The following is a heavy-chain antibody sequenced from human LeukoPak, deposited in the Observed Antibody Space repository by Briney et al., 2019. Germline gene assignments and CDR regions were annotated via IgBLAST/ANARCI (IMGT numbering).Heavy chain of an antibody. Sequence: PSETLSLTCTVSGGSISSYYWSWIRQPPGKGLEWIGYIYYCGSTNYNPSLKSRVTISVDTSKNQFSLKLSSVTAADTAVYYCAGSEFGSSGSLGYWGQGTLVTVSS. CDR1: GGSISSYY. V-gene: IGHV4-59*01. CDR2: IYYCGST. J-gene: IGHJ4*02. CDR3: AGSEFGSSGSLGY. D-gene: IGHD3-22*01.